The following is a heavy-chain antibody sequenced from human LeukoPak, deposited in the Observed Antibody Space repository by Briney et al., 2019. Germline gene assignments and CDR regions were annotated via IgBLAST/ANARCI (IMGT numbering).Heavy chain of an antibody. V-gene: IGHV3-33*01. Sequence: PGGSLRLSCAASGFTFSSYGMHWVRQAPGKGLEWVAVIWYDGSNKYYADSVKGRFTISRDNSKNTLYLQMNSLRAEDTAVYYCARVDCSSTSCYRLNAFDAFDIWGQGTMVTVSS. CDR1: GFTFSSYG. CDR3: ARVDCSSTSCYRLNAFDAFDI. J-gene: IGHJ3*02. CDR2: IWYDGSNK. D-gene: IGHD2-2*01.